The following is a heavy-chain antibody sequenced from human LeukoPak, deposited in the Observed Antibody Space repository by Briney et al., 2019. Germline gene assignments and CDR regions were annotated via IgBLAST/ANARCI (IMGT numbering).Heavy chain of an antibody. J-gene: IGHJ4*02. V-gene: IGHV3-23*01. D-gene: IGHD3-22*01. CDR1: GFTFNSYA. CDR3: AKDRFYYYDSSGYPGY. Sequence: GSLRLSCAASGFTFNSYAMSWVRQAPGKGLEWVSGISASGGSTYYADSVKGRFTISRDNSKNTLYLQMNSLRAEDTAVYYCAKDRFYYYDSSGYPGYWGQGTLVTVSS. CDR2: ISASGGST.